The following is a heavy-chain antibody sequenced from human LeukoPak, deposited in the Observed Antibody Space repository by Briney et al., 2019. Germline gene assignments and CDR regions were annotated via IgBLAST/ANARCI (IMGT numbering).Heavy chain of an antibody. Sequence: GGSLRLSCATSGFIFTDAWMKWVRQAPGKGLEWVGRIKSKTDGGTIDYAAPVKGRFTISRDDSKNTLYLQMDNLKTEDTAIYYCSTPSFWGQGTLVTVSS. CDR2: IKSKTDGGTI. CDR1: GFIFTDAW. J-gene: IGHJ4*02. V-gene: IGHV3-15*07. CDR3: STPSF.